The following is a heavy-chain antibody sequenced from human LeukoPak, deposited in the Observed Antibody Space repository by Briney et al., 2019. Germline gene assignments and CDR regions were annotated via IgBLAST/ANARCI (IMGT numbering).Heavy chain of an antibody. CDR2: ISGSSSFT. CDR3: ARWFGSGSYYGY. J-gene: IGHJ4*02. V-gene: IGHV3-11*03. CDR1: GFTFSDYY. Sequence: GGSLRLSCAASGFTFSDYYMSWNRQAPGKGLEWVSYISGSSSFTKYADSVKGRFTISRDNAKNSLYLQMSSLRAEDTAVYYCARWFGSGSYYGYWGQGNLVTASS. D-gene: IGHD3-10*01.